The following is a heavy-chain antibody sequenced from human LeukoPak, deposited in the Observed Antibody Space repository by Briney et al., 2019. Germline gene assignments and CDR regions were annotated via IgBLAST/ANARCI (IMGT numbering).Heavy chain of an antibody. CDR3: ARGGSSGYYYEGFDY. D-gene: IGHD3-22*01. CDR2: INPNSGGT. J-gene: IGHJ4*02. Sequence: GASVKVSCKASGYTFTSYYMHWVRQAPGQGLEWMGWINPNSGGTNYAQKFQGRVTMTRDTSISTAYIELSRLRSDDTAVYYCARGGSSGYYYEGFDYWGQGTLVTVSS. V-gene: IGHV1-2*02. CDR1: GYTFTSYY.